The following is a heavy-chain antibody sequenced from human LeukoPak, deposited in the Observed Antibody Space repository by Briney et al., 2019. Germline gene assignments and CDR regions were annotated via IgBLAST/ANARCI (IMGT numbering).Heavy chain of an antibody. CDR3: AKDNRGYCSTTSCHQGFDP. J-gene: IGHJ5*02. V-gene: IGHV3-23*01. D-gene: IGHD2-2*01. CDR1: GFTFSSYA. Sequence: PGGSLRLSCAASGFTFSSYAMSWVRQAPGKGLEWVSAISGSGGSTYYADSVKGRFTISRDNSKNTLYLQMNSLRAEDTAVYYCAKDNRGYCSTTSCHQGFDPWGQGTLVTVSS. CDR2: ISGSGGST.